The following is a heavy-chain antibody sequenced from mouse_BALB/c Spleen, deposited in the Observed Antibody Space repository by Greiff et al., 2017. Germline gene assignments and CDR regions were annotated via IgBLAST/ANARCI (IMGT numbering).Heavy chain of an antibody. D-gene: IGHD2-4*01. CDR1: GYSITSDYA. CDR3: ANSFYDYEAWFAY. Sequence: DVHLVESGPGLVKPSQSLSLTCTVTGYSITSDYAWNWIRQFPGNKLEWMGYISYSGSTSYNPSLKSRISITRDTSKNQFFLQLNSVTTEDTATYYCANSFYDYEAWFAYWGQGTLVTVSA. J-gene: IGHJ3*01. CDR2: ISYSGST. V-gene: IGHV3-2*02.